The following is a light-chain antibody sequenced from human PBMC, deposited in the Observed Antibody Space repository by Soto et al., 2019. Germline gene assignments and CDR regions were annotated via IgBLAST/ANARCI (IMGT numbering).Light chain of an antibody. CDR1: TSNIGNNY. Sequence: QSVLTQPPSVSAAPGQWVTISCSGATSNIGNNYVSWYQQLPGTAPKLMIYDVSKRPSGVPDRFSGSKSANTASLTVSGLQAEDEADYYCCSYAGSYTFVFGGGTKVTVL. CDR3: CSYAGSYTFV. J-gene: IGLJ2*01. CDR2: DVS. V-gene: IGLV2-11*01.